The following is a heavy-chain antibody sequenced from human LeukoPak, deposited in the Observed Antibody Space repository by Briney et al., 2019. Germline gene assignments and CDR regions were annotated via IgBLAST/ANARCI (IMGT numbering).Heavy chain of an antibody. V-gene: IGHV4-4*08. CDR2: IYSTGKN. CDR1: GGSINSHY. D-gene: IGHD6-19*01. CDR3: VRRDTGWMYFDY. J-gene: IGHJ4*02. Sequence: SETLSLTRAVSGGSINSHYWGWIRQPPGKGLQWIGDIYSTGKNSYNPSLKSRVTISLDTSKSHLSLNLTSVLAADTAIYYCVRRDTGWMYFDYCGQGILVTVSS.